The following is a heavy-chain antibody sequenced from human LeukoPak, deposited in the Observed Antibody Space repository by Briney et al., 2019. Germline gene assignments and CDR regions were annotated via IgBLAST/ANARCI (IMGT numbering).Heavy chain of an antibody. J-gene: IGHJ6*02. CDR1: GYTFTGYY. CDR3: ARVETVTPYYGMDV. D-gene: IGHD4-17*01. CDR2: INPNSGGT. V-gene: IGHV1-2*02. Sequence: ASVKVSCKASGYTFTGYYMHWVRQAPGQGLEWMGWINPNSGGTNYAQKFRGRVTMTRDTSISTAYMELSRLRSDDTTVYYCARVETVTPYYGMDVWGQGTTVTVSS.